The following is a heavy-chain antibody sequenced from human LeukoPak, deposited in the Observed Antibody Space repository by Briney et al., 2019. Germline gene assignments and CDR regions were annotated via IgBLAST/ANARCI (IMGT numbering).Heavy chain of an antibody. V-gene: IGHV4-59*01. CDR2: IYYSGST. CDR1: GGSISSYY. Sequence: SETLSLTCTVSGGSISSYYWDWIRQPPGKGLEWIGHIYYSGSTNYNPSLKSRVTISVDTSKNQFSLKLSSVTAVNTAVYYCDRFQKQWLVDAFDIWGQGKMVTVSS. D-gene: IGHD6-19*01. J-gene: IGHJ3*02. CDR3: DRFQKQWLVDAFDI.